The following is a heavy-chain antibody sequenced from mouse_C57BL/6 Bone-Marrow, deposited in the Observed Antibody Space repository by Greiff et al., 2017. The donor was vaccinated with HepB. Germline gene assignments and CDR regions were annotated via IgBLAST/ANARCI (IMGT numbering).Heavy chain of an antibody. V-gene: IGHV1-64*01. CDR3: ASGGYYYGLSYGGDY. J-gene: IGHJ2*01. D-gene: IGHD1-1*01. CDR1: GYTFTSYW. Sequence: QVQLQQPGAELVKPGASVKLSCKASGYTFTSYWMHWVKQRPGQGLEWIGMIHPNSGSTNYNEKFKSKATLTVDKSSSTAYMQLSSLTSEDSAVYYCASGGYYYGLSYGGDYWGQGTTLTVSS. CDR2: IHPNSGST.